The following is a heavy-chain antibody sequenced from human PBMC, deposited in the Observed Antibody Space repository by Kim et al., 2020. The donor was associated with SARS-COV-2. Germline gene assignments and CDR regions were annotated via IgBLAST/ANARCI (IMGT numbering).Heavy chain of an antibody. CDR3: AKDGSFSFDS. V-gene: IGHV3-9*01. CDR2: ISWNSGTI. CDR1: GFTFDDYA. D-gene: IGHD3-3*01. J-gene: IGHJ4*02. Sequence: GGSLRLSCAASGFTFDDYAMHWVRLAPGKGLEWVSGISWNSGTIAYADSVKGRFTISRDNAKNSLYLQMNSLRAEDTALYYCAKDGSFSFDSWGQGTLVTVSS.